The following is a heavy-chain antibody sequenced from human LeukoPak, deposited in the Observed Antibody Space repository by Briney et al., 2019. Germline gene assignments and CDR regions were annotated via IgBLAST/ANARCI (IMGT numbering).Heavy chain of an antibody. Sequence: PGGSLRLSCAASGFTVSSNYMSWVRQAPGKGLEWVSVIYTGGSTYYADSVKGRFTISRDNSKNTLYLQMNSLRAEDTAVYHCAREGHSSSRYTFDYWGQGTLVTVSS. CDR2: IYTGGST. CDR1: GFTVSSNY. D-gene: IGHD6-13*01. CDR3: AREGHSSSRYTFDY. J-gene: IGHJ4*02. V-gene: IGHV3-53*01.